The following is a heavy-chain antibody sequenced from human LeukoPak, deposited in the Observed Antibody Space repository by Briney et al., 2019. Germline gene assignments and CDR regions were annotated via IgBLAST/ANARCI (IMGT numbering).Heavy chain of an antibody. Sequence: GASVKVSCTASVGSFSSYANSWVRQAPGQGLEWMGCIIPMFGTANYAQKFQGRVTITADESANIAYMELSSLRSEDTAVYYCARGPFPPAATVATNNWFDPWGQGTLVTVSS. CDR2: IIPMFGTA. V-gene: IGHV1-69*13. CDR1: VGSFSSYA. CDR3: ARGPFPPAATVATNNWFDP. D-gene: IGHD6-13*01. J-gene: IGHJ5*02.